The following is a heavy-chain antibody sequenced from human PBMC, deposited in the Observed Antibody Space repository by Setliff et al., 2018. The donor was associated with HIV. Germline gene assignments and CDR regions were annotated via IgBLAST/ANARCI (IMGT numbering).Heavy chain of an antibody. J-gene: IGHJ3*02. CDR3: ARARITMIVVVPDAFDI. CDR1: GGPFSSYA. D-gene: IGHD3-22*01. CDR2: IIPILGRA. Sequence: SVKVSCKASGGPFSSYAISWVRQAPGQGLEWMGGIIPILGRANYAQKFQGRVTITADESTSTAYMELSSLRSEDTAVYYCARARITMIVVVPDAFDIWGKGTMVTVSS. V-gene: IGHV1-69*10.